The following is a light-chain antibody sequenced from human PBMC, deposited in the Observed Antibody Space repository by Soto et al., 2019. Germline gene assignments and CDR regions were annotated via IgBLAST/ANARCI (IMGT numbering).Light chain of an antibody. CDR2: AAA. J-gene: IGKJ1*01. Sequence: DIQMTQSPSSLSTSVGDRVSITCLASQSVSNSLNWYPQKPGKAPKLLIYAAASLQRGVPSRFSGSGSGTEFTITLSSLQPEDAATYYCQQGYSIPWTFGQGTKVEIK. CDR3: QQGYSIPWT. V-gene: IGKV1-39*01. CDR1: QSVSNS.